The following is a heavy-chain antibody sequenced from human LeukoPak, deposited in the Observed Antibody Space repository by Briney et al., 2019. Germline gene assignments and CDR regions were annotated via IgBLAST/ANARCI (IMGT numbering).Heavy chain of an antibody. CDR2: IYSGGST. V-gene: IGHV3-53*01. CDR3: ARGEGRFGEPNALDI. J-gene: IGHJ3*02. D-gene: IGHD3-10*01. Sequence: GGSLRLSCAASGFTVSSNYMSWVRQAPGKGLEWVSVIYSGGSTYYADSVKGRFTISRDNSKNTLYLQMNSLRAEDTAVYYCARGEGRFGEPNALDIWGQGTMVTVSS. CDR1: GFTVSSNY.